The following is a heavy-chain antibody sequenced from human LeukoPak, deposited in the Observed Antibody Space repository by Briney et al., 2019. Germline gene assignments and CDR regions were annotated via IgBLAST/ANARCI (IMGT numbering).Heavy chain of an antibody. V-gene: IGHV4-59*01. CDR2: IYYSGST. CDR3: ARGGIAAAGTSGYYYYYMDV. D-gene: IGHD6-13*01. J-gene: IGHJ6*03. CDR1: GGSINNSY. Sequence: SETLSLTCTVSGGSINNSYWTWIRQPPGKGLEWIGHIYYSGSTNYSPSLKSRVTISVDTSKNQFSLKLSSVTAADTAVYYCARGGIAAAGTSGYYYYYMDVWGKGTTVTVSS.